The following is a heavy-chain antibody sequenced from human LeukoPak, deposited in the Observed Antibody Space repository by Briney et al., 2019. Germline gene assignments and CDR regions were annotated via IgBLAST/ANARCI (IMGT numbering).Heavy chain of an antibody. J-gene: IGHJ4*02. D-gene: IGHD5-18*01. Sequence: GGSLRLSCAASGFSFTTSWMSWVRQAPGKGLAWVASIEQDGSEKYYVDSVKGRFTISRDNAKNSLFLQMNSLRAEDTAVYYCAKGHTSLAPGGQGALVTVSS. V-gene: IGHV3-7*01. CDR3: AKGHTSLAP. CDR1: GFSFTTSW. CDR2: IEQDGSEK.